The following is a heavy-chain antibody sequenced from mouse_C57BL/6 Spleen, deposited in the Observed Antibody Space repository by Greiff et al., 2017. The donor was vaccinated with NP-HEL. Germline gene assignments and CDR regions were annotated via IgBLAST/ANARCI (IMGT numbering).Heavy chain of an antibody. V-gene: IGHV1-18*01. CDR3: ARLGLRYFAWFAY. D-gene: IGHD1-1*01. Sequence: VQLKQSGPELVKPGASVKIPCKASGYTFTDYNMDWVKQSHGKSLEWIGDINPNNGGTIYNQKFKGKATLTVDKSSSTAYMELRSLTSEDTAVYYCARLGLRYFAWFAYWGQGTLVTVSA. CDR1: GYTFTDYN. CDR2: INPNNGGT. J-gene: IGHJ3*01.